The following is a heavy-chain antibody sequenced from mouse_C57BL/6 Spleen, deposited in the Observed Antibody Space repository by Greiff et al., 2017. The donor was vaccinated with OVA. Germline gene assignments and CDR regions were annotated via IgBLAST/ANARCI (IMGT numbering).Heavy chain of an antibody. Sequence: QVQLQQPGAELVRPGTSVKLSCKASGYTFTSYWMHWVKQRPGQGLEWIGVIDPSDSYTNYNQKFKGKATLTVDTSSSTAYMQLSSLTSEDSAVYYCARQHPDYWGQGTTLTVSS. CDR3: ARQHPDY. CDR1: GYTFTSYW. J-gene: IGHJ2*01. V-gene: IGHV1-59*01. CDR2: IDPSDSYT.